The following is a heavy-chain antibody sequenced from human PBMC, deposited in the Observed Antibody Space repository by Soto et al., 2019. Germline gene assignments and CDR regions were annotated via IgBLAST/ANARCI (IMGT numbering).Heavy chain of an antibody. J-gene: IGHJ6*02. D-gene: IGHD3-9*01. CDR3: AKDSLPYYDILTGYLLNGMDV. Sequence: QVQLVESEGGVVQPGRSLRLSCAASGFTFSSYGMHWVRQAPGKGLEWVAVISYDGSNKYYADSVKGRFTISRDNSKNTLYLQMNSLRAEDTAVYYCAKDSLPYYDILTGYLLNGMDVWGQGTTVTVSS. V-gene: IGHV3-30*18. CDR2: ISYDGSNK. CDR1: GFTFSSYG.